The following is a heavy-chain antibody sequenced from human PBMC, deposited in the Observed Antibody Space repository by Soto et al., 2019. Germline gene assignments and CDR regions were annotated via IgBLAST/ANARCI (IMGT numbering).Heavy chain of an antibody. Sequence: GGSLRLSCAASGFAVSSNYMTWVRQAPGKGLEWVSVIHSGGDTHYADSVRGRFTISRDNSKNTLYLQMNSLRAEDTAVYYCARSRTGTTYGGMDVWGQGTTGTVSS. J-gene: IGHJ6*02. CDR2: IHSGGDT. CDR1: GFAVSSNY. D-gene: IGHD1-7*01. CDR3: ARSRTGTTYGGMDV. V-gene: IGHV3-66*01.